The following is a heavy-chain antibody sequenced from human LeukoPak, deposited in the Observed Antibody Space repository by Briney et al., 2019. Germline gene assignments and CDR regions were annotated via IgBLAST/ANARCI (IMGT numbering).Heavy chain of an antibody. D-gene: IGHD5-18*01. CDR1: GGSISSYY. J-gene: IGHJ4*02. Sequence: PSETLSLTCTVSGGSISSYYWSWIRQPPGKGLEWIGYIYYSRSTNYNPSLKSRVTISVDTSKNQFSLKLSSVTAADTAVYYCARSPDTAMVLQFDYWGQGTLVTVSS. CDR2: IYYSRST. CDR3: ARSPDTAMVLQFDY. V-gene: IGHV4-59*01.